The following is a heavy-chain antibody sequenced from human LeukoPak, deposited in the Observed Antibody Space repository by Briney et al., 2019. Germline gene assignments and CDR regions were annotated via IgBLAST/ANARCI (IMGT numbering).Heavy chain of an antibody. V-gene: IGHV3-74*01. Sequence: PGGSLRLSCAASGFTFSKYWMLWVRQAPGKGLESVARINTDGTVKTYADSVKGRFTVSRDNADNTMFLQVNSVRDEDTAVYYCATKQWLAPPPDSWGQGTPVSVSS. CDR3: ATKQWLAPPPDS. CDR1: GFTFSKYW. J-gene: IGHJ4*02. CDR2: INTDGTVK. D-gene: IGHD6-19*01.